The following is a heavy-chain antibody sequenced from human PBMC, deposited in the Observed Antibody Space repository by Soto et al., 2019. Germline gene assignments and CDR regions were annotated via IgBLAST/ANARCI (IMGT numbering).Heavy chain of an antibody. CDR3: ARKNAYFDWLPNGWYFDL. CDR2: IIPILGIA. D-gene: IGHD3-9*01. Sequence: GASVKVSCKASGGTFSSYTISWVRQAPGQGLEWMGRIIPILGIANYAQKFQGRVTITADKSTSTAYMELSSLRSEDTAVYYCARKNAYFDWLPNGWYFDLWGRGTLVTVSS. V-gene: IGHV1-69*02. J-gene: IGHJ2*01. CDR1: GGTFSSYT.